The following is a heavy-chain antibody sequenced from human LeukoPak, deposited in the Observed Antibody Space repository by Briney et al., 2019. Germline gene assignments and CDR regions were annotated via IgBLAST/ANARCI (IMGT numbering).Heavy chain of an antibody. V-gene: IGHV3-33*06. D-gene: IGHD1-26*01. CDR2: IWYDGSNK. CDR3: AKDMSSDSGSWNGYFDY. CDR1: GFTFSTYG. J-gene: IGHJ4*02. Sequence: GGSLRLSCAASGFTFSTYGMHWVRQVPGKGLEWVALIWYDGSNKYYADSVKGRFIISRDNSKNTLYLQMNSLRAEDTALYYCAKDMSSDSGSWNGYFDYWGQGTLVTVSS.